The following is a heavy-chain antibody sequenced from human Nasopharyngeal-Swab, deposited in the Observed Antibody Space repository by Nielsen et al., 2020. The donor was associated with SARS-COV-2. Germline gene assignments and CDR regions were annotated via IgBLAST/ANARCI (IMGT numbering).Heavy chain of an antibody. J-gene: IGHJ3*01. CDR1: GFTFSGYE. Sequence: LSLTCATSGFTFSGYEMDWVRQGPGRGPEWVSYISKSGSTIKYADAVEARFTIPRHNDKNSLYLKLHRLRAENTAVYYGASLVAPPDIWGQGTMVTVSS. CDR3: ASLVAPPDI. CDR2: ISKSGSTI. D-gene: IGHD2-8*02. V-gene: IGHV3-48*03.